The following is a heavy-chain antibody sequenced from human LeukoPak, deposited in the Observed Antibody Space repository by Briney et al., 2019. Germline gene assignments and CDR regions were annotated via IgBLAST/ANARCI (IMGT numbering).Heavy chain of an antibody. V-gene: IGHV4-61*01. CDR2: IYYSGST. D-gene: IGHD3-3*01. CDR3: ARDQGYDFWSGYYGYNWFDP. J-gene: IGHJ5*02. CDR1: GGSVSSGSYY. Sequence: SETLSLTCTVSGGSVSSGSYYWSWIRQPPGKGLAWIGYIYYSGSTNYNPSLKSRVTISVDTSKNQFSLKLSSVTAADTAVYYCARDQGYDFWSGYYGYNWFDPWGQGTLVTVSS.